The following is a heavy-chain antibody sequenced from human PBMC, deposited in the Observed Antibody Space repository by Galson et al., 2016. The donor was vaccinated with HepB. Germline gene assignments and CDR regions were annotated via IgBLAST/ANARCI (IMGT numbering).Heavy chain of an antibody. Sequence: SVKVSCKASGGTFSNYGVSWVRQAPGQGLEWMGGIIPIFGTANYAQKFQGRVTITADKSTKTAYMELSSLKSEDTAVYYCASHFDTSGYYYLDYGGKGTLVTVSS. J-gene: IGHJ4*02. CDR2: IIPIFGTA. CDR1: GGTFSNYG. D-gene: IGHD3-22*01. V-gene: IGHV1-69*06. CDR3: ASHFDTSGYYYLDY.